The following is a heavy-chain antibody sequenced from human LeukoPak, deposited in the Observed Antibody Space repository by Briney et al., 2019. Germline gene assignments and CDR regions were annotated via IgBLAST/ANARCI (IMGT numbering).Heavy chain of an antibody. V-gene: IGHV3-30*02. CDR1: GFSFSGYG. D-gene: IGHD3-10*01. Sequence: GGSLRLSCAASGFSFSGYGMHWVRQAPGKGLEWVAFIRYDGSNEYYADSVKGRFTISRDNSKNTLYLQMSSLRAEDTAVYYCARGPGVSRRYFDYWGQGTLVTVSS. CDR3: ARGPGVSRRYFDY. J-gene: IGHJ4*02. CDR2: IRYDGSNE.